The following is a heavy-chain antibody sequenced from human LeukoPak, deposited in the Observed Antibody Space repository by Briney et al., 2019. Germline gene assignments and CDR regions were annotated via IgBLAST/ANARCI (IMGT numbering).Heavy chain of an antibody. CDR1: GFTFSSYA. V-gene: IGHV3-23*01. CDR2: FDASSGST. J-gene: IGHJ4*02. Sequence: GGSLRLSCAGSGFTFSSYAMNWVRQAPGQGLEWISSFDASSGSTYYADSVKGRFTISRDNSKNTLYLEMNSLRVDDTAVYYCAKDPFMTAGHYFDYWGQGTLVTVSS. CDR3: AKDPFMTAGHYFDY.